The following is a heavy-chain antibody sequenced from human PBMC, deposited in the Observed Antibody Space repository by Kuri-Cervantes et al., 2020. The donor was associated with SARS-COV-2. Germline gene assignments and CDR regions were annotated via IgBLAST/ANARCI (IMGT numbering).Heavy chain of an antibody. Sequence: SETLSLTCTVSGGSISSAYYYWGWIRQPPGKGLEWIGSIYYSGDSDRNPALKSRVTISVDTSKNQFSLKLSSVTAADTAVYYCARDATIFGVVKSWFDPWGQGTLVTVSS. V-gene: IGHV4-39*07. J-gene: IGHJ5*02. D-gene: IGHD3-3*01. CDR2: IYYSGDS. CDR3: ARDATIFGVVKSWFDP. CDR1: GGSISSAYYY.